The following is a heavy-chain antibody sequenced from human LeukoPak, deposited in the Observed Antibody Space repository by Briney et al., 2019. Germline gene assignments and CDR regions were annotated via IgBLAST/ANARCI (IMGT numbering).Heavy chain of an antibody. CDR1: GGTLSSYA. D-gene: IGHD2-8*01. V-gene: IGHV1-69*05. J-gene: IGHJ3*02. CDR2: IIPIFGTA. CDR3: ARAHGRYCTNGVCYIVDAFDI. Sequence: ASVKVSCKASGGTLSSYAISWVRQAPGQGLEWMGGIIPIFGTANYAQKFQGRVTITTDESTSTAYMELSSLRSEDTAVYYCARAHGRYCTNGVCYIVDAFDIWGQGTMVTVSS.